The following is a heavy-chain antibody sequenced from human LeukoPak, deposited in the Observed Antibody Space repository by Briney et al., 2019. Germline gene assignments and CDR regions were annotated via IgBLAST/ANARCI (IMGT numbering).Heavy chain of an antibody. CDR1: GFILSNYA. J-gene: IGHJ5*02. CDR2: ISGNGNDM. CDR3: VRIPNGANFPNWFDP. V-gene: IGHV3-21*01. D-gene: IGHD4/OR15-4a*01. Sequence: GGSLRLSCAASGFILSNYAMNWVRRAPGKGLEWVSSISGNGNDMSYGDSVKGRFTISRDNTRNSLYLQMDSLRVEDTAIYYCVRIPNGANFPNWFDPWGQGTLVTVSS.